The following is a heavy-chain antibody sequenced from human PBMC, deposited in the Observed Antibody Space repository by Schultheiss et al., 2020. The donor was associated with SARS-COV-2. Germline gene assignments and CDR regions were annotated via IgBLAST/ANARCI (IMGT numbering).Heavy chain of an antibody. CDR3: ARVGVVEMATIVDY. CDR1: GGSISSGGYY. CDR2: IYTSGST. J-gene: IGHJ4*02. Sequence: SQTLSLTCTVSGGSISSGGYYWSWIRQPAGKGLEWIGRIYTSGSTNYNPSLKSRVTISVDTSKNQFSLKLSSVTAADTAVYYCARVGVVEMATIVDYWGQGTLVTVSS. D-gene: IGHD5-24*01. V-gene: IGHV4-61*02.